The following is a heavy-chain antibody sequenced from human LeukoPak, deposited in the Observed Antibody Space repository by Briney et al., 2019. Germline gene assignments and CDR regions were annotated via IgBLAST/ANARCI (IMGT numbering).Heavy chain of an antibody. CDR1: GFTFNSYA. Sequence: GGSLRLPCAASGFTFNSYAMSWVHQAPEKGLEWFATISGSGGGTYYADSVKGRFTISRDDSKNTLYLQMNSLRAEDTAVYYCAKDLGRYRNNYFDYWGQGTLVTVSS. CDR2: ISGSGGGT. J-gene: IGHJ4*02. V-gene: IGHV3-23*01. CDR3: AKDLGRYRNNYFDY. D-gene: IGHD1-26*01.